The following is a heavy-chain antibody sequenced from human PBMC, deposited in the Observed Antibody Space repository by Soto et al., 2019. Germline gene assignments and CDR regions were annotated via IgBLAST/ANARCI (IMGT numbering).Heavy chain of an antibody. CDR2: ISGSGGST. J-gene: IGHJ5*02. CDR3: AKDQLGIAVAGTDWSDP. Sequence: PGGSLRLSCAASGFTFSSYAMSWVRQAPGKGLEWVSAISGSGGSTYYADSVKGRFTISRDNSKNTLYLQMNSLRAEDTAVYYCAKDQLGIAVAGTDWSDPWGQGTLVTVS. CDR1: GFTFSSYA. D-gene: IGHD6-19*01. V-gene: IGHV3-23*01.